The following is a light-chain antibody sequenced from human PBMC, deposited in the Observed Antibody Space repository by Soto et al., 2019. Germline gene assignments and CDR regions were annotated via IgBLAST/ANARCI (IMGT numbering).Light chain of an antibody. CDR3: QQYNPYPLT. J-gene: IGKJ4*01. Sequence: DIQMTQSPSTLSASVGDRVTITCRASQSISTWLAWYQQKPGKAPKLLIYKESSLEAGVPSRFSGSGSGTEFNIPISSLQPDDVATYYCQQYNPYPLTFGGGTTVEIK. CDR2: KES. CDR1: QSISTW. V-gene: IGKV1-5*03.